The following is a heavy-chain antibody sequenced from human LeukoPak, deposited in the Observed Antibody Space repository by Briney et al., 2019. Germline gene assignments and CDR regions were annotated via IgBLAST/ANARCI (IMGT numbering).Heavy chain of an antibody. CDR3: ARQLSDNWFDP. Sequence: SETLSLTCTVFGGSISSYYWSWIRQPPGKGLEWIGYIYYSGSTNYNPSLKSRVTISVDTSKNQFSLKLSSVTAADTAVYYCARQLSDNWFDPWGQGTLVTVSS. V-gene: IGHV4-59*01. J-gene: IGHJ5*02. CDR1: GGSISSYY. D-gene: IGHD5-18*01. CDR2: IYYSGST.